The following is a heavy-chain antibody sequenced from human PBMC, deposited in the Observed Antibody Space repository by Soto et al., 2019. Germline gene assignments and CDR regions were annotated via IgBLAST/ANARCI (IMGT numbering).Heavy chain of an antibody. V-gene: IGHV1-69*04. D-gene: IGHD2-2*01. CDR3: ASEANIVVVPADPYYYYYYMDV. Sequence: ASVKVSCKASGYTFTGYYMHWVRQAPGQGLEWMGRIIPILGIANYAQKFQGRVTITADKSTSTAYMELSSLRSEDTAVYYCASEANIVVVPADPYYYYYYMDVWGKGTTVTVSS. CDR2: IIPILGIA. J-gene: IGHJ6*03. CDR1: GYTFTGYY.